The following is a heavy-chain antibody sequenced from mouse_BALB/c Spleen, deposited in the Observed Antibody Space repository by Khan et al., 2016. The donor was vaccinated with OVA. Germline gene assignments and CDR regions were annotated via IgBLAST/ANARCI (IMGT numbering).Heavy chain of an antibody. Sequence: VQLKQSGAELVRPGASVKLSCKTSGYIFTSYWIRWVKQRSGQGLEWIARIYPGTDNTYYNEKLKDKATLTADKSSSTAYMQLSSLKSEDSAVYFCAREEALYYLDYWGQGTTRTVSS. V-gene: IGHV1-76*01. CDR3: AREEALYYLDY. D-gene: IGHD3-2*02. J-gene: IGHJ2*01. CDR2: IYPGTDNT. CDR1: GYIFTSYW.